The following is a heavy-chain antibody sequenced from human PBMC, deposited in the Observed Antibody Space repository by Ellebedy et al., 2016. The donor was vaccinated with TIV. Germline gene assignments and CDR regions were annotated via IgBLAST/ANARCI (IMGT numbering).Heavy chain of an antibody. J-gene: IGHJ4*01. CDR2: ISYNGNIK. V-gene: IGHV3-30*01. D-gene: IGHD3-10*01. Sequence: GGSLRLSXVVSGFTFSSYAMQWVRQTPGKGLEWVTFISYNGNIKHYADSVKGRFTISRDNSKKTVYLQMNSLIPEDTGLYYCAGAYYGSGTFPDYWGHGTLVTVSS. CDR1: GFTFSSYA. CDR3: AGAYYGSGTFPDY.